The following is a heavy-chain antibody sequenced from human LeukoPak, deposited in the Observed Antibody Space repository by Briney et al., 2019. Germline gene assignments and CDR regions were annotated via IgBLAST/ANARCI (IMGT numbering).Heavy chain of an antibody. CDR2: MTPNSGFS. CDR1: GYTFTSYD. V-gene: IGHV1-8*01. Sequence: ASVKVSCKASGYTFTSYDINWVRQAAGQGLEWMGWMTPNSGFSGYAHKFRGRVTMTGNTSISTAYMELSSLRSEDTAIYYCVTNWGSRYYSDMDVWGQGTRSPSP. D-gene: IGHD7-27*01. CDR3: VTNWGSRYYSDMDV. J-gene: IGHJ6*02.